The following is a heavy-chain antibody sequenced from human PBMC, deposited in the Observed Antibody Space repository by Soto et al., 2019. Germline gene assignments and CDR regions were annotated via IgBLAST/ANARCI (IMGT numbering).Heavy chain of an antibody. CDR1: GYTFTGYY. J-gene: IGHJ6*04. Sequence: QVQLVQSGAEVKKPGASVKVSCKASGYTFTGYYMHWVRQAPGQGLEWMGWINPNSGGTNYAQKFQGRVTMTRDTPISTADRGRSRLRSDDTAVYYWARGAGYSSSSIYYGMAVWGKGTRVTVSS. V-gene: IGHV1-2*02. CDR3: ARGAGYSSSSIYYGMAV. D-gene: IGHD6-6*01. CDR2: INPNSGGT.